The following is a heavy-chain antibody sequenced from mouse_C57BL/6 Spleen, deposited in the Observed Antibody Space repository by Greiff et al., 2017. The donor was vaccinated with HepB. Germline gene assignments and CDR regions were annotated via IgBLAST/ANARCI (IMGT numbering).Heavy chain of an antibody. CDR2: IWSDGST. J-gene: IGHJ4*01. D-gene: IGHD1-1*01. Sequence: VQLQESGPGLVAPSQSLSITCTVSGFSLTSYGVHWVRQPPGKGLEWLVVIWSDGSTTYNSALKSRLSISKDNSKSQVFLKMNSLQTDDTAMYYCARHEGHYYGSSYDAMDYWGQGTSVTVSS. CDR3: ARHEGHYYGSSYDAMDY. V-gene: IGHV2-6-1*01. CDR1: GFSLTSYG.